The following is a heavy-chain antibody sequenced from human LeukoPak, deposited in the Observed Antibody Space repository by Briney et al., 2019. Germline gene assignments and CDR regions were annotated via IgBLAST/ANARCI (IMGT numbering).Heavy chain of an antibody. V-gene: IGHV4-39*07. CDR1: GGSISSGSYY. Sequence: PSETLSLTCTVSGGSISSGSYYWSWIRQPAGKGLEWIGSIFHSGSTYYNPSLKSRVTISVDTSKNQFSLKLSSVTAADTAVYYCARQPVANPFDYWGQGTLVTVSS. D-gene: IGHD5-12*01. CDR2: IFHSGST. CDR3: ARQPVANPFDY. J-gene: IGHJ4*02.